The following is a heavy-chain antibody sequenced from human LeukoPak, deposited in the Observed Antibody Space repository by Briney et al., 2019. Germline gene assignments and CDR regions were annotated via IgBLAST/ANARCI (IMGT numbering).Heavy chain of an antibody. CDR1: GGSISSGSYY. CDR2: IYTSGST. D-gene: IGHD3-22*01. CDR3: ARVWYYYDSSGYYANQIFDY. Sequence: TSETLSLTCTVSGGSISSGSYYWSWIRQPAGKGLEWIGRIYTSGSTNYNPSLKSRVTISVDTSKNQFSLKLSSVTAADTAVYYCARVWYYYDSSGYYANQIFDYWGQGTLVTVSS. J-gene: IGHJ4*02. V-gene: IGHV4-61*02.